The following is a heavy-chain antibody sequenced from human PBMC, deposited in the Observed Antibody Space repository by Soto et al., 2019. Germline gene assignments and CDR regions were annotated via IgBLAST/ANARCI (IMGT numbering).Heavy chain of an antibody. CDR3: ARDRLATTVTTRRWFDP. J-gene: IGHJ5*02. V-gene: IGHV4-31*03. Sequence: QVQLQESGPGLVKPSQTLSLTCTVSGGSISSGGYYWSWIRQHPGKGLEWIGYIYYSGSTYYNPSLKSRVTISVDTSNNQFSLKLSSVTASDTAVYYCARDRLATTVTTRRWFDPWGQGTLVTVSS. CDR1: GGSISSGGYY. CDR2: IYYSGST. D-gene: IGHD4-4*01.